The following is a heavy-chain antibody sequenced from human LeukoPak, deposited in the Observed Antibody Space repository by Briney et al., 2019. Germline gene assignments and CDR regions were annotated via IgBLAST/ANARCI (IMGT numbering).Heavy chain of an antibody. Sequence: QAGGSLRLSCAASEFTFNNYAMSWVRQAPGKGLEWVSGISGSGGSTYYGDSVMGRFTISRDNSKNTLYLQMNSLRAEDTAVYYCAKSQGSGYYRGHIDYWGQGTLVTVSA. V-gene: IGHV3-23*01. J-gene: IGHJ4*02. CDR1: EFTFNNYA. CDR2: ISGSGGST. CDR3: AKSQGSGYYRGHIDY. D-gene: IGHD3-22*01.